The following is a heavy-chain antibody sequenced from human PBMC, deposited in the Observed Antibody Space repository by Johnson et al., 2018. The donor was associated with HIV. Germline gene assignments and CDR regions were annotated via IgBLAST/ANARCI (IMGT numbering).Heavy chain of an antibody. CDR1: GFTFSSYG. D-gene: IGHD3-22*01. Sequence: QVQLVESGGGVVQPGRSLRLPCAASGFTFSSYGMHWVRQAPGKGLEWVAVISYDGSNKYYAASVKGRFTISRDTSKNTLYLQMNSMRAEDTAVYYCARDGPYYDSSGYYYGTVFYAFDIWGQGTVVTVSS. CDR2: ISYDGSNK. V-gene: IGHV3-30*03. J-gene: IGHJ3*02. CDR3: ARDGPYYDSSGYYYGTVFYAFDI.